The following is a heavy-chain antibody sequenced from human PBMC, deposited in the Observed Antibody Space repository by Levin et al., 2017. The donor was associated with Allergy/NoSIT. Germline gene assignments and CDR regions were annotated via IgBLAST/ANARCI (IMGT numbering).Heavy chain of an antibody. V-gene: IGHV3-30*18. Sequence: GESLKISCAASGFTFSSYGMHWVRQAPGKGLEWVAVISYDGSNKYYADSVKGRFTISRDNSKNTLYLQMNSLRAEDTAVYYCAKDHRYLGVDGMDVWGQGTTVTVSS. CDR1: GFTFSSYG. J-gene: IGHJ6*02. CDR3: AKDHRYLGVDGMDV. D-gene: IGHD2-2*02. CDR2: ISYDGSNK.